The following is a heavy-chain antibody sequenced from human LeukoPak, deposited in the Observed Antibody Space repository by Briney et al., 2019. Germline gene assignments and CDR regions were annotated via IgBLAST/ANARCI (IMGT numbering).Heavy chain of an antibody. CDR2: IKSKTDGGTT. Sequence: ETLSLTCAVYGGSFSGYYWSWIRQPPGKGLEWVGRIKSKTDGGTTDYAAPVKGRFTISRDDSKNTLYLQMNSLKTEDTAVYYCTTNGYWGQGTLVTVSS. D-gene: IGHD2-8*01. CDR1: GGSFSGYY. V-gene: IGHV3-15*01. CDR3: TTNGY. J-gene: IGHJ4*02.